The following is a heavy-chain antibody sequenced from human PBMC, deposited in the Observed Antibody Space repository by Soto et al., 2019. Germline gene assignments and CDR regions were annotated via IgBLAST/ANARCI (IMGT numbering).Heavy chain of an antibody. CDR3: TKYTYTSRYAYYGMDV. J-gene: IGHJ6*02. CDR2: IRSKAYGATT. CDR1: GFTFGYYA. D-gene: IGHD6-13*01. Sequence: GGSLRLSCTTSGFTFGYYAMSWSRQAPGKGLEWVGVIRSKAYGATTDYAASVKGRFTISRDDSKSIAYLQMNSLKSEDTGVYYCTKYTYTSRYAYYGMDVWGHGTT. V-gene: IGHV3-49*03.